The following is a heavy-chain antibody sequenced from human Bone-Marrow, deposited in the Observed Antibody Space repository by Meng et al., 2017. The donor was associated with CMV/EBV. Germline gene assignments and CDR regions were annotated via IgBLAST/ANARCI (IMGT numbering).Heavy chain of an antibody. J-gene: IGHJ4*02. CDR3: ARESPQQPFDY. Sequence: GGSLRLSCAASGFTFSSYSMNWVRQAPGKGLEWVSYISSSSSTIYYADSVKGRFTISRDNAKNSLYLQMNSLRAEDTAVYYCARESPQQPFDYWGQGTLVNVAS. D-gene: IGHD6-13*01. CDR1: GFTFSSYS. V-gene: IGHV3-48*04. CDR2: ISSSSSTI.